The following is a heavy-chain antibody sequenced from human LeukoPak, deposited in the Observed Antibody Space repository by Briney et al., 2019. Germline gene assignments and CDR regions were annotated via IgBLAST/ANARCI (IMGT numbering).Heavy chain of an antibody. V-gene: IGHV3-23*01. CDR2: ISGSGGIT. J-gene: IGHJ4*02. D-gene: IGHD6-19*01. CDR1: GFTFSSYA. CDR3: AKDRREDLAVAGGIDY. Sequence: PGGSLRLSCAASGFTFSSYAVSWVRQAPGKGLEWVSAISGSGGITYFADSVKGRFTISRDNSKNTLYLQMNSLRGEDTAVYYCAKDRREDLAVAGGIDYWGQGTLVTVSS.